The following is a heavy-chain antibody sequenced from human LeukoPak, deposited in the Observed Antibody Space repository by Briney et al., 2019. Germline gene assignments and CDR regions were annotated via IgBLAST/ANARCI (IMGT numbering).Heavy chain of an antibody. CDR1: GFTFSNFA. V-gene: IGHV3-30*04. D-gene: IGHD6-19*01. CDR3: ARDLSVYSSGWTDAFDI. Sequence: GGSLRLSCSASGFTFSNFAMSWVRQAPGKGLEWVAVISYDGSNKYYADSVKGRFTISRDNSKNTLYLQMNSLRAADTAVYYCARDLSVYSSGWTDAFDIWGQGTMVTVSS. CDR2: ISYDGSNK. J-gene: IGHJ3*02.